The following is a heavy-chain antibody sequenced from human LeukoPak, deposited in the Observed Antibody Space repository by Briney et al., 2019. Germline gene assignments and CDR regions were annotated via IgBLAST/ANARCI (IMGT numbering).Heavy chain of an antibody. V-gene: IGHV3-7*01. CDR2: IKQDGSEK. CDR1: GFTFSSYW. D-gene: IGHD5-18*01. CDR3: ARDVASYGPNGAFDI. Sequence: PGGSLRLSCAASGFTFSSYWMSWVRQAPGKGLEWVANIKQDGSEKYYVDSVKGRFTISRDNAKNSLYLQMNSLRAEDTAVYYCARDVASYGPNGAFDIWGQGTMVTVSS. J-gene: IGHJ3*02.